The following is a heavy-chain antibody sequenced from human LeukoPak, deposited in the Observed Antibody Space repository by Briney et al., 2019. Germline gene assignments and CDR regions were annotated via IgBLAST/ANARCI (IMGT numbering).Heavy chain of an antibody. CDR2: INPNSGGT. D-gene: IGHD3-3*01. CDR1: GYTFTGYY. CDR3: ARACSSTSCYSYVLRFLEWLPPDY. Sequence: GASVKVSCKASGYTFTGYYMHWVRQAPGQGLEWMGWINPNSGGTNYAQKFQGRVTMTRDTSISTAYMELSRLRSDDTAVYYCARACSSTSCYSYVLRFLEWLPPDYWGQGTLVTVSS. V-gene: IGHV1-2*02. J-gene: IGHJ4*02.